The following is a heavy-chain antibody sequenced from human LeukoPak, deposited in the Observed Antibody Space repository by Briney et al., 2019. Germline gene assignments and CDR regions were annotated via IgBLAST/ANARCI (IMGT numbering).Heavy chain of an antibody. J-gene: IGHJ4*02. V-gene: IGHV4-34*01. D-gene: IGHD3-10*01. CDR2: INHSGSA. CDR3: ARDRPPYYYGSGSYIDY. CDR1: GGSFSGYY. Sequence: SETLSLTCAVYGGSFSGYYWSWIRQPPGKGLEWIGEINHSGSANYNPSLKSRVTISVDTSKNQFSLKLSSVTAADTAVYYCARDRPPYYYGSGSYIDYWGQGTLVTVSS.